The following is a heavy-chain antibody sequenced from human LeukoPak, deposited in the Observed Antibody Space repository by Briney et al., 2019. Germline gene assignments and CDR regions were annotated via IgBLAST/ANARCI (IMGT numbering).Heavy chain of an antibody. J-gene: IGHJ6*03. CDR2: ISGSGVST. D-gene: IGHD5-24*01. V-gene: IGHV3-23*01. Sequence: GGSLRLSCAASGFTFSTYGMTWVRQAPGKGLEWVSAISGSGVSTYYADSAKGRFTISRDNSKNTLYLQLNTLRVDDTAIYYCARGFRDPPYYYYYYMDVWGKGTTVTISS. CDR3: ARGFRDPPYYYYYYMDV. CDR1: GFTFSTYG.